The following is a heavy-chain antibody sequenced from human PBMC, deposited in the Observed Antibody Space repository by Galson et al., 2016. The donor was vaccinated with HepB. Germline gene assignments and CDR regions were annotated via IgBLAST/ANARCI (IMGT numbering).Heavy chain of an antibody. CDR2: IYPGDSDT. D-gene: IGHD3-10*01. CDR1: GYSFKSNW. CDR3: ARLLGSHGYYSGMDV. V-gene: IGHV5-51*01. J-gene: IGHJ6*02. Sequence: QSGAEVKKPGESLKISCKGSGYSFKSNWIAWVRQMPGKGLELMGIIYPGDSDTKYGPSFQGQVTISADKSVNTAYLQWSRLKASDNAVYYCARLLGSHGYYSGMDVWGRGTTVTVSS.